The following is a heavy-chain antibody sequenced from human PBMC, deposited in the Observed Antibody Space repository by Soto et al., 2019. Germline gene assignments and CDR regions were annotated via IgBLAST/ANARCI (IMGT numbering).Heavy chain of an antibody. CDR2: IHHSGST. J-gene: IGHJ4*02. Sequence: SETLSLTCAVSGGSISSGGYSWTWVRQPPGKGLEWIGEIHHSGSTNYNPSLKSRVIISVDKSKNQFSLKLSSVTAADTAVYYCASQRYCDDDCYLFDYWGQGTLVTVSS. CDR1: GGSISSGGYS. V-gene: IGHV4-4*02. CDR3: ASQRYCDDDCYLFDY. D-gene: IGHD2-21*02.